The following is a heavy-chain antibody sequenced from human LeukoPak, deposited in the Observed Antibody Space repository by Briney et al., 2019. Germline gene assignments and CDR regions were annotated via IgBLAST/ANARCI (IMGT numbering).Heavy chain of an antibody. Sequence: GGSLRLSCAASGFTFSNYAMSWVRRAPGKGLEWVSYISSSSTIYYADSVKGRFTISRDNAKNSLYLQMNSLRAEDTAVYYCARFGGNYYYYYYMDVWGKGTTVTVSS. V-gene: IGHV3-48*01. CDR3: ARFGGNYYYYYYMDV. CDR1: GFTFSNYA. CDR2: ISSSSTI. J-gene: IGHJ6*03. D-gene: IGHD3-10*01.